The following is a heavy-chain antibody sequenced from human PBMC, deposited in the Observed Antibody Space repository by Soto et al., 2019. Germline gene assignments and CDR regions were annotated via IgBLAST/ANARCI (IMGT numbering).Heavy chain of an antibody. Sequence: EVQLVESGGGLVKPGGSLRLSCAASGFTVSNAWMSWVRQAPGKGLEWVGRIKRKTDGGTTDYAAPVKGRFTISRDDSKNTPYLQMNSLKTEDTAVYYCTTGIVVVIPSGMDVWGQGTTVTVSS. CDR1: GFTVSNAW. J-gene: IGHJ6*02. CDR2: IKRKTDGGTT. D-gene: IGHD3-22*01. CDR3: TTGIVVVIPSGMDV. V-gene: IGHV3-15*01.